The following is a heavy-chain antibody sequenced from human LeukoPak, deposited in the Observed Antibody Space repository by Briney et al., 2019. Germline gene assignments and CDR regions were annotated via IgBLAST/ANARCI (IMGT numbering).Heavy chain of an antibody. D-gene: IGHD3-10*01. Sequence: GGSLRLSCAASGFTFSSYEMNWVRQAPGKGLEWVSYISSSGRTFYYADSVKGRFTISRDNGKNSLYLQMNSLRDEDTAVYYCARDKDFGFDYWGQGTLVTVSS. CDR3: ARDKDFGFDY. V-gene: IGHV3-48*03. J-gene: IGHJ4*02. CDR1: GFTFSSYE. CDR2: ISSSGRTF.